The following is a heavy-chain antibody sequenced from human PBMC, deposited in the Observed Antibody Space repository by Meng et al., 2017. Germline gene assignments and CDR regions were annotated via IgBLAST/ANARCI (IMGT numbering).Heavy chain of an antibody. CDR3: ARGSYSFDS. CDR1: GDSISRTRAS. J-gene: IGHJ4*02. D-gene: IGHD1-26*01. CDR2: AYYRSKWYH. Sequence: QITLPQSGPGLVKPSPTLAPICAISGDSISRTRASWNWTRQSPSRGLEWLGRAYYRSKWYHDYAESVKSRISIDPDTSKNQFSLQLRSVTPEDSVVYYCARGSYSFDSWGQRTLVTVSS. V-gene: IGHV6-1*01.